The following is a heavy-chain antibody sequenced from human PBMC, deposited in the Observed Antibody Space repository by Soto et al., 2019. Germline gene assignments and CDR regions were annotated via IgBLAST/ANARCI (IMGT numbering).Heavy chain of an antibody. CDR2: INPATGAA. J-gene: IGHJ3*02. V-gene: IGHV1-2*02. Sequence: QLHLVQSGAVVKKPGASVTVSCSASGYPVTAYYMHWVRQAPGRGLEWMGGINPATGAAKYTQTFQGRVTLTRDTSTSNVFMELSGLTSEDPAVFYCARGGGVGVAGSAAFDMWGQGTLVTVSS. D-gene: IGHD3-3*01. CDR1: GYPVTAYY. CDR3: ARGGGVGVAGSAAFDM.